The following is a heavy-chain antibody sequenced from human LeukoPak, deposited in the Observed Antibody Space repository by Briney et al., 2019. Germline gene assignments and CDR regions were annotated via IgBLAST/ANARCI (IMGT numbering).Heavy chain of an antibody. CDR1: GYTFTSYG. CDR3: ARDRCSSTSCYFEWDY. CDR2: IIPILGIA. V-gene: IGHV1-69*04. Sequence: SVKVSCKASGYTFTSYGISWVRQAPGQGLEWMGRIIPILGIANYAQKFQGRVTITADKSTSTAYMELSSLRSEDTAVYYCARDRCSSTSCYFEWDYWGQGTLVTVSS. D-gene: IGHD2-2*01. J-gene: IGHJ4*02.